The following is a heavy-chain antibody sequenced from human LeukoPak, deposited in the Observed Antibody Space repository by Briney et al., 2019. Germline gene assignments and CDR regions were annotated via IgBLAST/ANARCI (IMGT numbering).Heavy chain of an antibody. CDR3: ARLSHPYSSDWYFDS. Sequence: PSETLSLTCTVSGGSISSYYWSWIRQPAGKGLEWIGRIYTSGSTNYNPSLKSRVTISVDTSKNEFSLRLTSVTAADRAVYYCARLSHPYSSDWYFDSWGQGTLVTVSS. V-gene: IGHV4-4*07. CDR2: IYTSGST. CDR1: GGSISSYY. D-gene: IGHD6-19*01. J-gene: IGHJ4*02.